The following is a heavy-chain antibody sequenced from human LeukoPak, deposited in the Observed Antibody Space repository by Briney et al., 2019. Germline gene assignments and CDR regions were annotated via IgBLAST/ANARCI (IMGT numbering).Heavy chain of an antibody. CDR1: GFTFSSYG. D-gene: IGHD3-22*01. CDR3: AKDLENYYDSSGYVDY. CDR2: ISDDGSNK. J-gene: IGHJ4*02. V-gene: IGHV3-30*18. Sequence: GRSLRLSCAASGFTFSSYGMHWVRQAPGKGRKWVAGISDDGSNKYYADSVKGRFTISRDNSKNTVYLQMNSLRAEDTAVYYCAKDLENYYDSSGYVDYWGQGTLVTVSS.